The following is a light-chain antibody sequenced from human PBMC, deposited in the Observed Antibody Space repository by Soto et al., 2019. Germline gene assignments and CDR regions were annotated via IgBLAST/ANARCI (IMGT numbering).Light chain of an antibody. V-gene: IGLV3-21*04. J-gene: IGLJ2*01. CDR1: NIGSKS. CDR3: QVWDSTRDVV. Sequence: SHELTQPPSVSVAPGKTARITCGGNNIGSKSVHWYQQKPGQAPVLVIYYDSDRPSGIPERFSGSNSGNTATLTISRVEAGDEADYYCQVWDSTRDVVFGGGTKLTVL. CDR2: YDS.